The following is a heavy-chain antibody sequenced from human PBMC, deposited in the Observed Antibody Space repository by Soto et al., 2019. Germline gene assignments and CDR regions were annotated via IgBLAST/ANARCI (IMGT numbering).Heavy chain of an antibody. CDR1: GFSFRTYG. J-gene: IGHJ4*02. D-gene: IGHD6-13*01. CDR2: ISYDGNNK. Sequence: GGSLRLSCAASGFSFRTYGMHWGRQAPGKGLEWVSLISYDGNNKYYADSVKGRFTISRDNSKNTLYLQMNSLRAEDTAVYYCARDVGSSWYYFDYWGPGTLVTVSS. V-gene: IGHV3-30*03. CDR3: ARDVGSSWYYFDY.